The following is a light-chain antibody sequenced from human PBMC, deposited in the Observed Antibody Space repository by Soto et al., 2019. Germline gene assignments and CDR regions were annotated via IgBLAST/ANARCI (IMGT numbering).Light chain of an antibody. CDR2: AAS. Sequence: DIQMTQSPSSLSASVGDRVTITCRASQSISSYLNWYQQKPGKAPKLLIYAASSLQSGVPSRFSGSGSVTDFTLTFSSLQPEDFATYYCQQSYSTPRAFGQGTRLEIK. CDR1: QSISSY. J-gene: IGKJ5*01. V-gene: IGKV1-39*01. CDR3: QQSYSTPRA.